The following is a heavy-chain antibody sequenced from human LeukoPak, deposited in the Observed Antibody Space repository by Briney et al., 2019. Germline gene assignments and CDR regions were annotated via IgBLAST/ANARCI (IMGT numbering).Heavy chain of an antibody. V-gene: IGHV4-30-2*01. CDR3: ARRYGDQGSYFDY. CDR1: GGSISSGGYS. CDR2: IYHSGST. J-gene: IGHJ4*02. Sequence: SQTLSLTCAVSGGSISSGGYSWSWIRQPPGKGLEWIGYIYHSGSTYYNPSLKSRVTISVDRSKNQFFLKLSSVTAADTAVYYCARRYGDQGSYFDYWGQGTLVTVSS. D-gene: IGHD4-17*01.